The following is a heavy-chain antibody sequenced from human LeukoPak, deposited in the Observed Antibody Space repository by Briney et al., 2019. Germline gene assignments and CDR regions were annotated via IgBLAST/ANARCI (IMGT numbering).Heavy chain of an antibody. J-gene: IGHJ4*02. CDR2: VSGSGVTT. V-gene: IGHV3-23*01. Sequence: GGSLRLSCAASGFTFSNYAMTWVRQAPGKGLEWVSAVSGSGVTTYYADSVKGRFTVSRDNSKKTLYMQKNSLRAEDTAIYYCAKDHRGYYDSVIDVDFWGQGTMVTVSS. D-gene: IGHD3-22*01. CDR1: GFTFSNYA. CDR3: AKDHRGYYDSVIDVDF.